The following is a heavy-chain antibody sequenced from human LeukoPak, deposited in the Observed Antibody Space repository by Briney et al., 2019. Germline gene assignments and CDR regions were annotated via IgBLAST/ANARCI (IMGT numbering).Heavy chain of an antibody. CDR1: GGSISSYY. J-gene: IGHJ6*03. D-gene: IGHD3-9*01. CDR3: ARGRRYFDWLLNYYYMDV. Sequence: SETLSLTCTVSGGSISSYYWSWIRQPPGKGLEWIGEINHSGSTNYNPSLKSRVTISVDTSKNQFSLKLSSVTAADTAVYYCARGRRYFDWLLNYYYMDVWGKGTTVTVSS. CDR2: INHSGST. V-gene: IGHV4-34*01.